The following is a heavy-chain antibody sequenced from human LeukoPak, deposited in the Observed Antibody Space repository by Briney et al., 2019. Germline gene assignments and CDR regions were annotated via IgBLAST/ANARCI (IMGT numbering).Heavy chain of an antibody. CDR1: GFTFSSYE. Sequence: AGGSLRLSCAASGFTFSSYEMNWVPQAPRKGLEWGSYISSGVSIIYYADSVKGRFTISRDNDKNSLYLQMNSLRAEDTAVYCCASSEEYCSGGSCLSGPLDYWGQGTLVTVSS. J-gene: IGHJ4*02. D-gene: IGHD2-15*01. CDR3: ASSEEYCSGGSCLSGPLDY. CDR2: ISSGVSII. V-gene: IGHV3-48*03.